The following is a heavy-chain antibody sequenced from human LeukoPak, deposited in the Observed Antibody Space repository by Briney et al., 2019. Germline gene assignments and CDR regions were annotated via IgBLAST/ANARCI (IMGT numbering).Heavy chain of an antibody. CDR1: GYTFTSYY. CDR2: INPSGGST. Sequence: ASVKVSCKASGYTFTSYYMHWVRQAPGQGLEWMGIINPSGGSTSYAQKFQGRATMTRDTSTSTVYMELSSLRSEDTAVYYCAREGGCSGGSCYSRSNWFDPWGQGTLVTVSS. J-gene: IGHJ5*02. CDR3: AREGGCSGGSCYSRSNWFDP. V-gene: IGHV1-46*01. D-gene: IGHD2-15*01.